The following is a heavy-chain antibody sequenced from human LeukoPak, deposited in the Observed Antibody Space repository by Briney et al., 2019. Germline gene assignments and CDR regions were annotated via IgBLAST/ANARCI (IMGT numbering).Heavy chain of an antibody. J-gene: IGHJ4*02. Sequence: PSETLSLTCAVYGGSFSGYYWSWIRQPPGKGLEWIGEINHSGSTNYNPSLKSRVTISVDTSKNQFSLKLSSVTAADTAVYYCAREGYYGSGSYVYFDYWGQGTLVTVSS. CDR3: AREGYYGSGSYVYFDY. V-gene: IGHV4-34*01. CDR1: GGSFSGYY. D-gene: IGHD3-10*01. CDR2: INHSGST.